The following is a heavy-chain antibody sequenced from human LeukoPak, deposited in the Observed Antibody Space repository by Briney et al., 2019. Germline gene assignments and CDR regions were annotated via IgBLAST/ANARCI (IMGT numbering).Heavy chain of an antibody. J-gene: IGHJ3*02. CDR1: GYTFTSCG. D-gene: IGHD2-2*02. CDR2: ISAYNGNT. V-gene: IGHV1-18*01. Sequence: ASVKVSCKASGYTFTSCGISWVRQAPGQGLEWMGWISAYNGNTNYAQKLQGRLTMTTDTSTSTAYMELRSLRSDDTAVYYCASSHCSSTSCYNWDAFDIWGQGTMVTVSS. CDR3: ASSHCSSTSCYNWDAFDI.